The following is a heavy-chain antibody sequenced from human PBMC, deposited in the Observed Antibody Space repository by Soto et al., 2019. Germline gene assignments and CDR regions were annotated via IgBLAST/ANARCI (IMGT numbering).Heavy chain of an antibody. CDR2: VSASGSIT. J-gene: IGHJ4*02. Sequence: PGGSLRLSCAASGFTFSSYDMSWVRQAPGRGLEWVSGVSASGSITSYADSAKGRFTISRDNAKNTMFLQMNSLRAEDTAVYFCAKGDCSGGRCYRGFDYWGQGTLVTVS. D-gene: IGHD2-15*01. V-gene: IGHV3-23*01. CDR1: GFTFSSYD. CDR3: AKGDCSGGRCYRGFDY.